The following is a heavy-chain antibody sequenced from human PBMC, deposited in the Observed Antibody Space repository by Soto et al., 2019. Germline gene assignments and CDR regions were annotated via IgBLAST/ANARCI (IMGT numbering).Heavy chain of an antibody. V-gene: IGHV3-74*01. CDR1: GFTFSNDW. Sequence: PGGSLRLSCAASGFTFSNDWTNWVRQGPGKGLEWVSRIISGGTRVTYADSVKGRFTIARDNAKNTLYLEMHSLTAEDTAVYYCARERTSKGGMDVWGQGTTVTVSS. J-gene: IGHJ6*02. CDR3: ARERTSKGGMDV. CDR2: IISGGTRV.